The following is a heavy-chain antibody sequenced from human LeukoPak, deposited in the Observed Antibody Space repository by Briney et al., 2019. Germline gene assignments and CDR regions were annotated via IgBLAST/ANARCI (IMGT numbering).Heavy chain of an antibody. CDR1: GGSISSYY. J-gene: IGHJ6*02. CDR2: IYCSGST. Sequence: PSETLSLTCTVSGGSISSYYWSWIRQPAGKGLEWIGRIYCSGSTNYNPSLKSRVTMSADTSKNQFSLKLSSVTAADTPVYYCARDPARTSYYYDSGNYYYYYHCMDAWGQGTTVTVFS. V-gene: IGHV4-4*07. CDR3: ARDPARTSYYYDSGNYYYYYHCMDA. D-gene: IGHD3-10*01.